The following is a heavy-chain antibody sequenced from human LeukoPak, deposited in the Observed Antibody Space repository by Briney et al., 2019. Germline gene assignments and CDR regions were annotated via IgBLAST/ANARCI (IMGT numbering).Heavy chain of an antibody. CDR2: TFQSGHT. CDR1: GGSIRNNNW. CDR3: AKLDRRSNLFDP. Sequence: SETLSLTCAVSGGSIRNNNWWSWVRQPPGKGLEWIGETFQSGHTNYNPSLKSRVAISVDKSKNHFYLNLTSVTAADTAVYYCAKLDRRSNLFDPWGQGTLVTVS. D-gene: IGHD1-1*01. J-gene: IGHJ5*02. V-gene: IGHV4-4*02.